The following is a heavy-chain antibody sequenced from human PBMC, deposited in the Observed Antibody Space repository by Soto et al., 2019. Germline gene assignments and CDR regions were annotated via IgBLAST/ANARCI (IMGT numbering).Heavy chain of an antibody. V-gene: IGHV4-39*01. CDR2: IYYSGST. D-gene: IGHD6-13*01. J-gene: IGHJ4*02. CDR3: ARVSSSWYYFDY. Sequence: SETLSLTCTVSGGSINSSSYYWGWIRQPPGKGLEWIGSIYYSGSTYYNPSLKSRVTISVDTPKNQFSLKLSSVTAADTAVYHCARVSSSWYYFDYWGRGTLVTVSS. CDR1: GGSINSSSYY.